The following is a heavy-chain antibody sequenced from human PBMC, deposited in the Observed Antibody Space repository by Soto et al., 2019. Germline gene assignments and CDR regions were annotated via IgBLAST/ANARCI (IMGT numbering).Heavy chain of an antibody. D-gene: IGHD6-19*01. Sequence: GGSLRLSCAASGFTFSGYGMHWVRQAPGKGLEWVAVISYDGSNKYYADSVKGRFTISRDNSKNTLYLQMNSLRAEDTAVYYCANRGYSSGWYYFDYWGQGTLVTVS. CDR1: GFTFSGYG. V-gene: IGHV3-30*18. J-gene: IGHJ4*02. CDR3: ANRGYSSGWYYFDY. CDR2: ISYDGSNK.